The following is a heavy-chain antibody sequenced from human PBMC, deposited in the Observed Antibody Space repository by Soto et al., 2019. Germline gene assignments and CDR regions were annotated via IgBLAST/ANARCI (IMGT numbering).Heavy chain of an antibody. CDR3: AREGRGYCSSTSCPTQGYFDN. D-gene: IGHD2-2*01. V-gene: IGHV1-69*13. Sequence: SVKVSCKASGGTFSSYAISWVRQAPGQGLEWMGGIIPIFGTANYAQKFQSRVTITADESTSTAYMELSSLRSEDTAVYYCAREGRGYCSSTSCPTQGYFDNWGQGTMVTVSS. CDR1: GGTFSSYA. J-gene: IGHJ4*02. CDR2: IIPIFGTA.